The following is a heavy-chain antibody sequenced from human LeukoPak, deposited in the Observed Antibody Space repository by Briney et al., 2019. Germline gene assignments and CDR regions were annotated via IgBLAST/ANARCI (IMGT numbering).Heavy chain of an antibody. V-gene: IGHV4-39*01. CDR2: IYYSGST. J-gene: IGHJ6*03. CDR3: ARPGIAVAGDMDV. CDR1: GGSISRSSYF. D-gene: IGHD6-19*01. Sequence: SETLSLTCTVSGGSISRSSYFWGWIRQPPGKGLEWIGSIYYSGSTYYNPSLKSRVTISVDTSKNQFSLKLSSVTAADTAVHYCARPGIAVAGDMDVWGKGTTVTVSS.